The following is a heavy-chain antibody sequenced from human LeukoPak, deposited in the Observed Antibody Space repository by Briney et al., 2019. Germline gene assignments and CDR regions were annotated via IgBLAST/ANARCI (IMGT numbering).Heavy chain of an antibody. V-gene: IGHV1-2*02. Sequence: ASVKDSCKASGYTFTGYYMHWVRQAPGQGLEWMGWINPNSGGTNYAQKFQGRVTITRNTSISTAYMELSSLRSEDTAVYYCARNFHYWGQGTLVTVSS. CDR3: ARNFHY. CDR1: GYTFTGYY. J-gene: IGHJ4*02. CDR2: INPNSGGT.